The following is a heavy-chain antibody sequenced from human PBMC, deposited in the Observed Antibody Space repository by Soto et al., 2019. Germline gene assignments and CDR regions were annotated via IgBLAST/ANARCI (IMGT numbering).Heavy chain of an antibody. CDR1: GFSLSTSGVG. V-gene: IGHV2-5*02. Sequence: FGPTLVNPTQTLTLTCTFSGFSLSTSGVGVGWIRQPPGKALEWLALIYWDDDKRYSPSLKSRLTITKDTSKNQVVLTMTNMDPVDTATYYCAHRTGTNPFPGYNWFDPWGQGTLVTVSS. CDR3: AHRTGTNPFPGYNWFDP. D-gene: IGHD1-1*01. CDR2: IYWDDDK. J-gene: IGHJ5*02.